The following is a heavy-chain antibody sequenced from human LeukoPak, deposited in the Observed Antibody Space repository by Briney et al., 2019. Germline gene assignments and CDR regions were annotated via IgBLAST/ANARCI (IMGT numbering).Heavy chain of an antibody. V-gene: IGHV1-58*01. J-gene: IGHJ6*02. CDR3: AADRVTIFGVVIIGMDV. D-gene: IGHD3-3*01. CDR1: GFTFTSSA. CDR2: IVVGSGNT. Sequence: SVKVSCKASGFTFTSSAVQWVRQARGQRLEWIGWIVVGSGNTNYAQKFQERVTITRDMSTSTAYMELSSLRSEDTAVYYCAADRVTIFGVVIIGMDVWGQGTTVTVSS.